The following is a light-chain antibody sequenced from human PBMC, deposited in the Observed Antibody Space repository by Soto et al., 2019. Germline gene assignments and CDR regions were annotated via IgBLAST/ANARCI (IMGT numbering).Light chain of an antibody. CDR1: QSVSSSY. CDR3: QQYGSSPLT. J-gene: IGKJ1*01. Sequence: EIVLTQSPGTLSLAPGERATLSCRASQSVSSSYLAWYQQKPGQAPRLLIFGVSNRATGIPDRFSGSGSGTDFTLTISRLEPEDFTLYFCQQYGSSPLTFGQGTKVEI. CDR2: GVS. V-gene: IGKV3-20*01.